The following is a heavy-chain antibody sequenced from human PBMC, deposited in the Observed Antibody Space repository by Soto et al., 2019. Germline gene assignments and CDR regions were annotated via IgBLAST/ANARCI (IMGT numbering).Heavy chain of an antibody. Sequence: GASVKVSCKASGYTFTSYGISWVRQAPGQGLEWMGWISAYNGNTNYAQKLQGRVTMTTDTSTSTAYMELSSLRSEDTTLYYCARGHCSTASCFYFDYWGQGSLVTVSS. D-gene: IGHD2-2*01. CDR2: ISAYNGNT. J-gene: IGHJ4*02. CDR1: GYTFTSYG. V-gene: IGHV1-18*01. CDR3: ARGHCSTASCFYFDY.